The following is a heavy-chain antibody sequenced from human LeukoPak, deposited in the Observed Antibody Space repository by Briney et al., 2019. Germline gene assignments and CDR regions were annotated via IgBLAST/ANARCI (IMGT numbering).Heavy chain of an antibody. CDR1: GFSFSRYW. D-gene: IGHD2-21*01. J-gene: IGHJ3*02. V-gene: IGHV3-7*01. CDR2: TREDGGER. CDR3: ARVARLGDAFDI. Sequence: GGSLRLSCAASGFSFSRYWMTWVRQAPGKGLEWVANTREDGGERYYVDSVKGRFTISRDNAKNSLYQQMNSLGAEDTAVYYCARVARLGDAFDIWGQGTMVTVSS.